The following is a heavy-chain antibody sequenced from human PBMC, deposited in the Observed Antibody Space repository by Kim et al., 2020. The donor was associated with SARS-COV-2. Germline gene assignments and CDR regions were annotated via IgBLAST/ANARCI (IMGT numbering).Heavy chain of an antibody. V-gene: IGHV4-34*01. D-gene: IGHD3-10*01. J-gene: IGHJ4*02. Sequence: SETLSLTCAVYGGSFSGYYWSWIRQPPGKGLEWIGEINHSGSTNYNPSLKSRVTISVDTSKNQFSLKLSSVTAADTAVYYCARGGPMVRGVRARGFDYWGQGTLVTVSS. CDR2: INHSGST. CDR3: ARGGPMVRGVRARGFDY. CDR1: GGSFSGYY.